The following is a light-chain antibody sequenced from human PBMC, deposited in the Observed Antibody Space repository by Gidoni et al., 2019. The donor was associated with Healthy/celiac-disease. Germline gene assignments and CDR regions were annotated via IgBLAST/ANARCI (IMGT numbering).Light chain of an antibody. CDR2: GKN. CDR1: SLRSYY. Sequence: SSELTQDPAVSVALGQTVRITCQGASLRSYYASWYQQKPGQAPVLVIYGKNNRPSGIPDRFSGSSSGNTASFTITGAQAEDEAYYYCNSRDSSGNLWVFGGGTKLTXL. V-gene: IGLV3-19*01. J-gene: IGLJ3*02. CDR3: NSRDSSGNLWV.